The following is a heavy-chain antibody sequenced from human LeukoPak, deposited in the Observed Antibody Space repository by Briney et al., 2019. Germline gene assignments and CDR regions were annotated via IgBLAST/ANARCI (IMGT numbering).Heavy chain of an antibody. J-gene: IGHJ4*02. CDR1: GFTFSNYA. CDR2: IAGSGATT. D-gene: IGHD3-16*01. CDR3: AKDREITDNPWGFFDR. Sequence: GGSLRLSCAASGFTFSNYAMSWVRQGPGKGLEWVSTIAGSGATTFYADSMGGRFTISRDNSKNTLYLQMGSLIAEDTAVYYCAKDREITDNPWGFFDRWGQGTLVTVSS. V-gene: IGHV3-23*01.